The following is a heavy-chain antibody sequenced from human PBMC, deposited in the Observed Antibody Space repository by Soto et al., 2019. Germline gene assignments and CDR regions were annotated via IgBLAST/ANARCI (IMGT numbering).Heavy chain of an antibody. CDR1: GYTFTNFG. CDR3: ARARRGYDDYGRYYYYGMDV. J-gene: IGHJ6*02. CDR2: ISAYNGNT. V-gene: IGHV1-18*01. Sequence: ASVKVSCKASGYTFTNFGISWVRQAPGQGLEWMGWISAYNGNTNYAQKFQGRVTMTTDTSTSTAYMELSSLRSEDTAVYYCARARRGYDDYGRYYYYGMDVWGQGTTVTVSS. D-gene: IGHD5-12*01.